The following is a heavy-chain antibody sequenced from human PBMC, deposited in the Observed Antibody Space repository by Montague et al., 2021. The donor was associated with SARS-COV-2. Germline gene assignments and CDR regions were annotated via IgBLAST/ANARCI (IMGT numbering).Heavy chain of an antibody. CDR3: ARGISGSLSGGWVPVALFEFYHDRGV. D-gene: IGHD6-25*01. CDR1: GGSFSNYY. CDR2: INHGGGT. J-gene: IGHJ6*03. Sequence: SETLSLTCAVYGGSFSNYYWTWICRPPGQGLERIGDINHGGGTXXXSXXXXRVPISVDTSKNQFSLTLTFETAADTAAFYCARGISGSLSGGWVPVALFEFYHDRGVWGKGTTVTVSS. V-gene: IGHV4-34*01.